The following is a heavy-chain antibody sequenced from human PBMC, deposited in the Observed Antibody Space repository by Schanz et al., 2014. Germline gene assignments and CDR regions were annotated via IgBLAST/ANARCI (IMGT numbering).Heavy chain of an antibody. J-gene: IGHJ4*02. V-gene: IGHV3-53*01. CDR2: IYSSGST. CDR3: AREDCSATSCYFRY. CDR1: GFTVSNSY. Sequence: DVQLVDSGGGLVQPGGSLRLSCAASGFTVSNSYIHWVRQAPGKGLEWVSTIYSSGSTYYADSVKGRFTISRDNSKNTLYLQMNTLRAEDTAVYYCAREDCSATSCYFRYWGQGTLXTVSS. D-gene: IGHD2-21*01.